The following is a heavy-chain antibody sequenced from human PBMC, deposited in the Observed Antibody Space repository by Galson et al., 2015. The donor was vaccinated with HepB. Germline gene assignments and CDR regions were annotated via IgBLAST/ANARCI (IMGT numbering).Heavy chain of an antibody. CDR1: GFTFSDYY. J-gene: IGHJ4*02. CDR3: ARVAASDYGDHAHFDY. D-gene: IGHD4-17*01. V-gene: IGHV3-11*06. Sequence: SLRLSCAASGFTFSDYYMTWIRQAPGKGLEWLSYISASGTYTNYADSVKGRFTISRDNAKNSLYLQMNSLRAEDKAVFYCARVAASDYGDHAHFDYWGQGTLVTVSS. CDR2: ISASGTYT.